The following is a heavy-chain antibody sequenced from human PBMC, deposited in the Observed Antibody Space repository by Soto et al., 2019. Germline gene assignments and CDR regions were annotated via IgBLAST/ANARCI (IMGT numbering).Heavy chain of an antibody. CDR1: GGTFSSYA. V-gene: IGHV1-69*13. CDR2: IIPIFGTA. J-gene: IGHJ6*02. CDR3: ARDYDQNDYYYYGMDV. D-gene: IGHD3-3*01. Sequence: SVKVSCKASGGTFSSYAISWVRQAPGQGLEWMGEIIPIFGTANYAQKFQGRVTITADESTSTAYMELSSLRSEDTAVYYCARDYDQNDYYYYGMDVWGQGTTVTVSS.